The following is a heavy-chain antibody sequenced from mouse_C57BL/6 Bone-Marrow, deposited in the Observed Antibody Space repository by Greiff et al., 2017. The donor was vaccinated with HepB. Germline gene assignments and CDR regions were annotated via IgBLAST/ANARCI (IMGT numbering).Heavy chain of an antibody. J-gene: IGHJ4*01. Sequence: QVQLQQSGPELVKPGASVKISCKASGYAFSSSWMNWVKQRPGKGLEWIGRIYPGDGDTNYNGKFKGKATLTVDTSSSTAYMQLSSLTSEDSAVYYCAHYGSSYYAMDYWGQGTSVTVSS. CDR3: AHYGSSYYAMDY. CDR1: GYAFSSSW. CDR2: IYPGDGDT. D-gene: IGHD1-1*01. V-gene: IGHV1-82*01.